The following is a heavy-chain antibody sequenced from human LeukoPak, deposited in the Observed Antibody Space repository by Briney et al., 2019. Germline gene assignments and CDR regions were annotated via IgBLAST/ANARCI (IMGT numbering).Heavy chain of an antibody. CDR2: INTSGST. D-gene: IGHD6-25*01. CDR3: ARDAAATTSIDYFDY. Sequence: SETLSLTCTVSGGSISRLYWSWIRQPAGKGLQWIGRINTSGSTNYNPSLKSRVTMSVDTSKNQFSLKMSSVTAADTAVYYCARDAAATTSIDYFDYWGQGILVTVSS. V-gene: IGHV4-4*07. CDR1: GGSISRLY. J-gene: IGHJ4*02.